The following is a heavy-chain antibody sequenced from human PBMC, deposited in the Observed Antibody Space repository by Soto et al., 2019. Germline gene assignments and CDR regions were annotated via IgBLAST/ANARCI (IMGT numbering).Heavy chain of an antibody. D-gene: IGHD6-19*01. CDR3: ARGRARIAVAGIPRYYGMDV. CDR2: IIPIFGTA. CDR1: GGTFSSYA. J-gene: IGHJ6*02. Sequence: QVQLVQSGAEVKKPGSSVKVSCKASGGTFSSYAISWVRQAPGQGLEWMGGIIPIFGTANYAQKFQGRVTITADESTSTAHRELSSLRSEDTAVYYCARGRARIAVAGIPRYYGMDVWGQGTTVTVSS. V-gene: IGHV1-69*01.